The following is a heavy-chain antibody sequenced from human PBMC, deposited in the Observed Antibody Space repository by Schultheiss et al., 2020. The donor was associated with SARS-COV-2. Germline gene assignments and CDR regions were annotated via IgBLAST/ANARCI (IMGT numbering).Heavy chain of an antibody. CDR2: ISGSGGST. CDR3: ARERSGWPYYYYGMDV. D-gene: IGHD6-19*01. CDR1: GFTFDDYA. Sequence: GGSLRLSCAASGFTFDDYAMHWVRQAPGKGLEWVSAISGSGGSTYYADSVKGRFTISRDNSKNSLYLQMNSLRAEDTAVYYCARERSGWPYYYYGMDVWGQGTTVTVSS. V-gene: IGHV3-23*01. J-gene: IGHJ6*02.